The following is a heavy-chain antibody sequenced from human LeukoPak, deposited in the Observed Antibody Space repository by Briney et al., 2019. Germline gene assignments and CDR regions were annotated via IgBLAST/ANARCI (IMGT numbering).Heavy chain of an antibody. D-gene: IGHD3-3*01. CDR2: ISSSSGYI. Sequence: GGSLRLSCAASGFTFSSYSMNWVRQAPGKGLEWVSSISSSSGYIYYADSVKGRFTISRDNAKNSLYLQMNSLRAEDTAVYYCARDRGFYDFWSGYWFDYWGQGTLVTVSS. J-gene: IGHJ4*02. CDR3: ARDRGFYDFWSGYWFDY. CDR1: GFTFSSYS. V-gene: IGHV3-21*01.